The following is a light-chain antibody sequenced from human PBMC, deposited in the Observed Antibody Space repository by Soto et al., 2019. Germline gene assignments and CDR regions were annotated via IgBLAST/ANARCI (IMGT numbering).Light chain of an antibody. CDR1: QSVSSN. V-gene: IGKV3-15*01. Sequence: EIVMTQSPATLSVSPGERATLSCRASQSVSSNLAWYQQKPGQAPRLLIYGASTRATGIPARFSGSGSGTEFTLTISSLQSDDFAFYYCQQYNNSPFTFGPGTKVDIK. J-gene: IGKJ3*01. CDR3: QQYNNSPFT. CDR2: GAS.